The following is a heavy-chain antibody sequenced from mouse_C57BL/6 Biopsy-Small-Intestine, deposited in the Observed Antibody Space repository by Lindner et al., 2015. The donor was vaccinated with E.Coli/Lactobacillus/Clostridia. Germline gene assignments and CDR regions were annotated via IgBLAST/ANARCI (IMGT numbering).Heavy chain of an antibody. Sequence: VQLQESGPGLVAPSQSLSITCTVSGFSLTGYAINWVRQPPGKGLEWLGIIWTGGGTNYNSALKSRLSISKDNSKSQVFLKMNSLQTDDTARYYCASLYSNYYAMDYWGQGTSVTVSS. V-gene: IGHV2-9-1*01. D-gene: IGHD2-5*01. CDR3: ASLYSNYYAMDY. CDR1: GFSLTGYA. J-gene: IGHJ4*01. CDR2: IWTGGGT.